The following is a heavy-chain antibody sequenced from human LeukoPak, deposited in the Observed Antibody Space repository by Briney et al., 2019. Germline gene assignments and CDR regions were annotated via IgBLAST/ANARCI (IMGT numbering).Heavy chain of an antibody. V-gene: IGHV4-59*12. J-gene: IGHJ4*02. CDR1: GVSISSYY. CDR2: IYYSGST. D-gene: IGHD1-1*01. CDR3: AREDERRREVDY. Sequence: SETLSLTCTVSGVSISSYYWSWIRQPPGKGLEWIGYIYYSGSTNYNPSLKSRVTISVDTSKNQFSLKLSSVTAADTAVYYCAREDERRREVDYWGQGTLVTVSS.